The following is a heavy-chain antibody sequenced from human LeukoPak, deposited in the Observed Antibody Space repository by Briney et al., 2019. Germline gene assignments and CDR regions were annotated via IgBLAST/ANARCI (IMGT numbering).Heavy chain of an antibody. J-gene: IGHJ4*02. Sequence: GGSLRLSCAASGFTFSTYSMNWVRQAPGKGLEWVSSISSTGNYIYYADSVKGRLTISRDNAKNSLYLQMNSLRAEDTAVYYCARDVSVGLDYWGQGTLVTVSS. CDR3: ARDVSVGLDY. CDR2: ISSTGNYI. V-gene: IGHV3-21*01. CDR1: GFTFSTYS.